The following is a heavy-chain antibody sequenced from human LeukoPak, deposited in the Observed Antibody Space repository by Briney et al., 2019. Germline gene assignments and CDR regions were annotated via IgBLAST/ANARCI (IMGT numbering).Heavy chain of an antibody. CDR2: IRYDGSNK. J-gene: IGHJ4*02. Sequence: GGSLRLSCAASGFTFSSYGMHWVRQAPGKGLEWVAFIRYDGSNKYYADSVKGRFTISRDNSKNTLYLQMNSLRAEDTAVYYCAKDGSFLVTGTTLDYWGQGTLVTVSS. CDR3: AKDGSFLVTGTTLDY. CDR1: GFTFSSYG. V-gene: IGHV3-30*02. D-gene: IGHD1-20*01.